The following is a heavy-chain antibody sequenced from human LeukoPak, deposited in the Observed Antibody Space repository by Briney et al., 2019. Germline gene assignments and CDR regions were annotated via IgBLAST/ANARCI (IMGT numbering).Heavy chain of an antibody. J-gene: IGHJ4*02. V-gene: IGHV4-39*01. D-gene: IGHD3-3*01. CDR1: GGSISSSSYY. CDR2: IYYSGST. CDR3: ARHLLPYYDFWSGYSGFDY. Sequence: SETLSLTCTVSGGSISSSSYYWGWLRQPPGKGLEWIGSIYYSGSTYYNPSLKSRVTISVDTSKNQFSLKLSSVTAADTAVYYCARHLLPYYDFWSGYSGFDYWGQGTLVTVSS.